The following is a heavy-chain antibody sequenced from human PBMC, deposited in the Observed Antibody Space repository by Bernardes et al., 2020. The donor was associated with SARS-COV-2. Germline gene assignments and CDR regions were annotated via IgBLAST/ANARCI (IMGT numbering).Heavy chain of an antibody. V-gene: IGHV2-5*02. Sequence: SGPTLVKPTQTLTLTCTFSGFSLSTDGVGVGWIRQPPGKALEWLAVIYWDDDKRYSPYLKSRLTITKDTSKNQVVLTMTNMDPVDTGTYYCAHTWGVGLLWWKFGMDVWGQGTTVTVSS. J-gene: IGHJ6*02. CDR1: GFSLSTDGVG. CDR3: AHTWGVGLLWWKFGMDV. CDR2: IYWDDDK. D-gene: IGHD3-10*01.